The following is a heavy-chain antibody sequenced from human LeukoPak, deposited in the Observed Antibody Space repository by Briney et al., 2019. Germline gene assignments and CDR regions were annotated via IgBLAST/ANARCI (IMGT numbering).Heavy chain of an antibody. D-gene: IGHD5-24*01. CDR3: ARLGPERFDP. Sequence: ASVKVSCKASGYTFTSYYMHWVRQAPGQGLEWMGIINPSGGSTSYAQKFQGRVTITADESTSTAYMELSSLRSEDTAVYYCARLGPERFDPWGQGTLVTVSS. J-gene: IGHJ5*02. CDR1: GYTFTSYY. V-gene: IGHV1-46*01. CDR2: INPSGGST.